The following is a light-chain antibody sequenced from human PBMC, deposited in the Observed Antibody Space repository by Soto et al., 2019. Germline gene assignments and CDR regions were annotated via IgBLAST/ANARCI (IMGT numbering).Light chain of an antibody. CDR1: SSDVGRYNY. V-gene: IGLV2-14*01. Sequence: QSALAQPASVSGSPGQSSTISCTGTSSDVGRYNYVSWFQQHPGKAPKLMIFDVSNWPSGVSDRFSGSKSGNTASLTISGLHAEYEADYYCSSFTSSSTFVFGTGTKVTVL. CDR2: DVS. CDR3: SSFTSSSTFV. J-gene: IGLJ1*01.